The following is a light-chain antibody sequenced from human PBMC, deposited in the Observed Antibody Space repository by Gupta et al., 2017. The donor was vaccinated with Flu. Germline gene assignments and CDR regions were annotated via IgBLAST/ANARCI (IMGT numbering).Light chain of an antibody. J-gene: IGLJ2*01. CDR1: DLQKKS. CDR3: QVWDSATNHVV. V-gene: IGLV3-1*01. CDR2: QDT. Sequence: YALTQPPSVAVSPGQAATITCSGDDLQKKSVCWYQQKPGQPPILVIYQDTKRPSRIPDRFSGSGSGTTATLTIRGTQAADEADYHCQVWDSATNHVVFGGGTKLTVL.